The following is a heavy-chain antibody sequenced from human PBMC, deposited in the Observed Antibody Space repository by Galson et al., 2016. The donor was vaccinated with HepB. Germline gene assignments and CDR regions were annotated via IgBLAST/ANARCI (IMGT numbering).Heavy chain of an antibody. CDR2: ISRSGDST. Sequence: SLRLSCAASGFTFSNYGMTWVRQAPGQGLEGVSSISRSGDSTDYADSVKGRFTISRDNSKNTPPLQMNSLTADDTAIYYCVQGSTAPAVWGKGTTVTVSS. CDR3: VQGSTAPAV. D-gene: IGHD1-26*01. J-gene: IGHJ6*04. CDR1: GFTFSNYG. V-gene: IGHV3-23*01.